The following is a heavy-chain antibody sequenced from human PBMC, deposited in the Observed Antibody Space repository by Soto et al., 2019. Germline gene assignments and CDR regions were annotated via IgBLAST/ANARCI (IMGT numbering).Heavy chain of an antibody. CDR3: SKDKPKYYGMDA. CDR1: TCGADT. V-gene: IGHV3-43*01. Sequence: TCGADTMRWVRQAPGKGLEWVSLISWDGGDTYYADSVKGRFIISRDNSKNSLYLQMNSLTTEDTALYYCSKDKPKYYGMDAWGQGTTVTVSS. CDR2: ISWDGGDT. J-gene: IGHJ6*02.